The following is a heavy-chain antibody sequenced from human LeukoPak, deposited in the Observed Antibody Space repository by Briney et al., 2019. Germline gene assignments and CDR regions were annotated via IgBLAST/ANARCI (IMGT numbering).Heavy chain of an antibody. Sequence: GGSLRLSCAASGFTFSGYTMNWVRRAPGKGLEWVSSITSTGSYIYYADSVKGRFTISRDNAKDSLYLQMNSLRAEDTAVYYCARNWNYGDYWGQGTLVTVSS. CDR2: ITSTGSYI. V-gene: IGHV3-21*01. D-gene: IGHD1-7*01. CDR1: GFTFSGYT. CDR3: ARNWNYGDY. J-gene: IGHJ4*02.